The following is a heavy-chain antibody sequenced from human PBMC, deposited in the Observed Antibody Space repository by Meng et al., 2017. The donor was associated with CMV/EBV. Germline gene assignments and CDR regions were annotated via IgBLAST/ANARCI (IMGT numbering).Heavy chain of an antibody. CDR1: GFTFSSYS. J-gene: IGHJ6*02. V-gene: IGHV3-21*01. D-gene: IGHD2-2*01. Sequence: GESLKISCAASGFTFSSYSMNWVRQAPGKGLEWVSSISSSSSYIYYADSVKGRFTISRDNAKNSLYLQMNSLRAEDTAVYYCAREGYCSSTSCSDYYYYYGMDVWGQGTTVTVSS. CDR2: ISSSSSYI. CDR3: AREGYCSSTSCSDYYYYYGMDV.